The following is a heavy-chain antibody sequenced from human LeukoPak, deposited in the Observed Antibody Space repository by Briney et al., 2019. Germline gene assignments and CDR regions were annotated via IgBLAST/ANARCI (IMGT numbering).Heavy chain of an antibody. D-gene: IGHD6-19*01. V-gene: IGHV4-59*01. CDR3: ARTGQWLATNWFDP. Sequence: SETLSLTCTVSGGSISSYYWSWIRQPSGKGLEWIGYIYYSGSTNYNPSLKSRVTISVDTSKNQFSLKLSSVTAADTAVYYCARTGQWLATNWFDPWGQGTLVTVSS. CDR2: IYYSGST. J-gene: IGHJ5*02. CDR1: GGSISSYY.